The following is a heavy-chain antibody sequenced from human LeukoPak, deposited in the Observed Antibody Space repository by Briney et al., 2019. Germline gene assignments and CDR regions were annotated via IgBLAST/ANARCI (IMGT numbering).Heavy chain of an antibody. D-gene: IGHD3-10*01. CDR2: IKQDGSEK. CDR1: GFTFSSYW. Sequence: GGSLRLSCAASGFTFSSYWMSWVRQALGKGLEWVANIKQDGSEKYYVDSVKGRFTISRDNAKNSLYLQMNSLRSEDTAVYYCARGPRDRLLWFGEQLDYYYYYMDVWGKGTTVTVSS. CDR3: ARGPRDRLLWFGEQLDYYYYYMDV. J-gene: IGHJ6*03. V-gene: IGHV3-7*03.